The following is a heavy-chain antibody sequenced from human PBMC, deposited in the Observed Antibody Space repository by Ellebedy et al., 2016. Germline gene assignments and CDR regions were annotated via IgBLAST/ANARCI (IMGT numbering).Heavy chain of an antibody. D-gene: IGHD1-26*01. V-gene: IGHV4-30-2*01. CDR1: GGSISSGGYS. Sequence: SETLSLXXAVSGGSISSGGYSWSWIRQPPGKGLEWIGYIYHSGSTYYNPSLKSRVTISVDTSKNQFSLKLSSVTAADTAVYYCARDSRIVGATGSWFDPWGQGTLVTVSS. CDR2: IYHSGST. CDR3: ARDSRIVGATGSWFDP. J-gene: IGHJ5*02.